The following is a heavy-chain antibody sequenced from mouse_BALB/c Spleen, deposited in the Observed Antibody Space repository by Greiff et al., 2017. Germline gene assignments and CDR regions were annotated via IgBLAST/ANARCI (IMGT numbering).Heavy chain of an antibody. D-gene: IGHD1-1*01. CDR2: ISTYYGDA. Sequence: VKLMESGAELVRPGVSVKISCKGSGYTFTDYAMHWVKQSHAKSLEWIGVISTYYGDASYNQKFKGKATMTVDKSSSTAYMELARLTSEDSAIYYCARRGYATRYAMDYWGQGTSVTVSS. CDR3: ARRGYATRYAMDY. J-gene: IGHJ4*01. CDR1: GYTFTDYA. V-gene: IGHV1S137*01.